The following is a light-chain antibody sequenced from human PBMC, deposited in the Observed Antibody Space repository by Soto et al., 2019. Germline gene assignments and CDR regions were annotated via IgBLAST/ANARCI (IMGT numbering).Light chain of an antibody. CDR1: QSITYC. CDR2: VVF. J-gene: IGKJ1*01. V-gene: IGKV1-5*01. CDR3: QQPGDRPRT. Sequence: GDRVTNTCLASQSITYCVAWYAQKPGRATKLLIYVVFNLQSGVPSRFSGSGSGTDFTLTISSLEPEDLAVYCCQQPGDRPRTFGQGTK.